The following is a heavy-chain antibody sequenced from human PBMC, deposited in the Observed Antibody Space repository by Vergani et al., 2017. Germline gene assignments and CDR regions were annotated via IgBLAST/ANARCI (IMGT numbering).Heavy chain of an antibody. J-gene: IGHJ3*02. Sequence: QVQLQESGPGLVKPSQTLSLPCTVSGGSISSGGYYWSWIRQHPGKGLEWIGYIYYSGSTYYNPSLKSLVTISVETSKNQFSLKLSSVTAADTAVYYCAKRDYGSGDAFDIWGQGTMVTVSS. CDR2: IYYSGST. CDR1: GGSISSGGYY. D-gene: IGHD3-10*01. CDR3: AKRDYGSGDAFDI. V-gene: IGHV4-31*01.